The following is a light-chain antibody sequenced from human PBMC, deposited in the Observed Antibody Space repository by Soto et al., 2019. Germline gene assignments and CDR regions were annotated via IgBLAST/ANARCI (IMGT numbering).Light chain of an antibody. CDR3: QSYDSNDWV. Sequence: NFMLTQPHSVSASPGKTVTISCTRSSGSIGSNYVQWFLQRPGSSPTTVIYQDTQRPSGVSNRFSGSIDSSSNSASLTNSGLKTEDEADYYCQSYDSNDWVFGGGTKLTVL. J-gene: IGLJ3*02. CDR1: SGSIGSNY. CDR2: QDT. V-gene: IGLV6-57*01.